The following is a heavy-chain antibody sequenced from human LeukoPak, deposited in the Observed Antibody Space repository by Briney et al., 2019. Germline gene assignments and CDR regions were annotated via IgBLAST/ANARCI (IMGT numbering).Heavy chain of an antibody. J-gene: IGHJ4*02. V-gene: IGHV1-18*01. CDR1: GGTFSSYA. Sequence: ASVKVSCKASGGTFSSYAISWVRQAPGQGLEWMGWISAYNGNTNYAQKLQGRVTMTTDTSTSTAYMELRSLRSDDTAVYYCARVGGSHTHFDYWGQGTLVTVSS. D-gene: IGHD1-26*01. CDR3: ARVGGSHTHFDY. CDR2: ISAYNGNT.